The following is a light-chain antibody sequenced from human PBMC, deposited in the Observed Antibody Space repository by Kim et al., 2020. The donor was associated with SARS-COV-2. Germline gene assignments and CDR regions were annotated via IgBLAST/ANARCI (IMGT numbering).Light chain of an antibody. J-gene: IGKJ4*01. CDR2: AAS. CDR3: QQSFTTPLLT. Sequence: DIKMTQSPSSLSASVGDRVTITCRASQRISTYLNWYQQQPGKAPRLLIYAASSLQSGVPSRFSGSGSGTDFTLTINSLQPEDFATYYCQQSFTTPLLTFGGGTQVDIK. CDR1: QRISTY. V-gene: IGKV1-39*01.